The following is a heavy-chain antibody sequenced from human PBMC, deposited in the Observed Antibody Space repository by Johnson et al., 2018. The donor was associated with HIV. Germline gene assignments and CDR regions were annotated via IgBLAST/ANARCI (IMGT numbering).Heavy chain of an antibody. D-gene: IGHD6-13*01. V-gene: IGHV3-30*14. J-gene: IGHJ3*02. Sequence: QVQLVESGGGVVQPGGSLRLSCAASGFTFSNYDIHWVRQPPGKGLEWVAVISSDGSTKYYADSVKGRLTISRDNPKNSLCLQTNSRRAGDTAVYYCEKVSRWYFLRAFDIWGQGTMVTVSS. CDR2: ISSDGSTK. CDR3: EKVSRWYFLRAFDI. CDR1: GFTFSNYD.